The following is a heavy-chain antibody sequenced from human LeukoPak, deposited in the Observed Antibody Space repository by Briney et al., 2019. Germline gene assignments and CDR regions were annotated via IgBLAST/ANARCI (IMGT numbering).Heavy chain of an antibody. D-gene: IGHD6-13*01. CDR2: ISGSGGST. CDR1: GFTFIRYA. Sequence: GESLRLSCAASGFTFIRYAMTWVRQAPGKGLEWVSSISGSGGSTYHADSVRGRFTISRDNSRNTLYLQMKSLKADDTAVYYCARHASSIWYFDYWGQGTLVTVSS. V-gene: IGHV3-23*01. CDR3: ARHASSIWYFDY. J-gene: IGHJ4*02.